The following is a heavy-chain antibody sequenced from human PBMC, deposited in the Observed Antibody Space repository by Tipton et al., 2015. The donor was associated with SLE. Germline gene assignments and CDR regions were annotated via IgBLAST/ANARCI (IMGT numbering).Heavy chain of an antibody. J-gene: IGHJ3*02. D-gene: IGHD1-26*01. CDR1: GFTFSNYA. CDR3: AKEEAGAFDI. CDR2: ISYDGRNK. V-gene: IGHV3-30*04. Sequence: SLRLSCAASGFTFSNYAMHWVRQAPGKGLEWVAVISYDGRNKYYADSVKGRFTISRDNSKNTLYLQMNSLRTEDTAVYYCAKEEAGAFDIWGQGTMVTVSS.